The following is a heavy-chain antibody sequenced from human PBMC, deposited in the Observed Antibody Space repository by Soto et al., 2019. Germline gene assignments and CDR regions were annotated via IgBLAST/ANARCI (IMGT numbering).Heavy chain of an antibody. CDR1: GFTFSSYG. CDR2: IWYDGSNK. Sequence: GGSLRLSCAASGFTFSSYGMHWVRQAPGKGLEWVAVIWYDGSNKYYADSVKGRFTISRDNSKNTLYLQMNSLRAEDTAVYYCARAKILELLSCYYGMDVWGQGTTVTVSS. CDR3: ARAKILELLSCYYGMDV. V-gene: IGHV3-33*01. D-gene: IGHD1-7*01. J-gene: IGHJ6*02.